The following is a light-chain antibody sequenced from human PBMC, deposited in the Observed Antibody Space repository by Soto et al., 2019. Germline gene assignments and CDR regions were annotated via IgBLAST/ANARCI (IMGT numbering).Light chain of an antibody. V-gene: IGLV2-14*01. CDR2: DVS. CDR1: SSDVGGYNY. Sequence: QSVLTQPASVSGSPGQSITISCTGTSSDVGGYNYVSWYQQHPGKAPKLMIYDVSYRPSGVSNRFSGSKSGNTASLTISGLQAEDEADYYCNSYTSSSTLVFGYGTKVTVL. CDR3: NSYTSSSTLV. J-gene: IGLJ1*01.